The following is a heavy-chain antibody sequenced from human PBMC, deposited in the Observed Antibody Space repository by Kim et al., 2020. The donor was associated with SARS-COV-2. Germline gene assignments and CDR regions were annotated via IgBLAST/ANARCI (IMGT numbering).Heavy chain of an antibody. J-gene: IGHJ4*02. CDR1: GCSISSYY. V-gene: IGHV4-59*01. CDR3: ARSSGYYYLLGY. D-gene: IGHD3-22*01. Sequence: SETLSLTCTVSGCSISSYYWSWIRQPPGKGLEWIGYIYYSGSTNYNPSLKSRVTISVDTSKNQFSLKLSSVTAADTALYYCARSSGYYYLLGYWGQGTLVTVSS. CDR2: IYYSGST.